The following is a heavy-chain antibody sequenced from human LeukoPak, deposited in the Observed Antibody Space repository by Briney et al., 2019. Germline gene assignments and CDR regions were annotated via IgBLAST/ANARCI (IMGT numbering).Heavy chain of an antibody. J-gene: IGHJ4*02. CDR1: GGSISSYY. V-gene: IGHV4-59*04. CDR2: IHYSGST. CDR3: ARTYPDCDY. D-gene: IGHD2-21*02. Sequence: SETLSLTCTVSGGSISSYYWSWIRQPPGKGLEWLGNIHYSGSTYYNPSLQSRVTLSVDTSKNQFSLKLTSVTATDTAVYYCARTYPDCDYWGQGTLVTVSS.